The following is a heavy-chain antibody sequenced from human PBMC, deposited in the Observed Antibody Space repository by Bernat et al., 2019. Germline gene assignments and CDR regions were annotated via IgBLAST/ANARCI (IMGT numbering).Heavy chain of an antibody. Sequence: QVQLVESGGGVVQPGRSLRLSCAASGFTFSSYAMHWVRQAPGKGLEWVAVISYDGSNKYYADSVKGRFTISRDNSKNTLYLQMNSLRAEDTAVYYCARDLGGSDYCDSSGYDYWGQGTLVTVSS. CDR3: ARDLGGSDYCDSSGYDY. J-gene: IGHJ4*02. CDR2: ISYDGSNK. V-gene: IGHV3-30-3*01. D-gene: IGHD3-22*01. CDR1: GFTFSSYA.